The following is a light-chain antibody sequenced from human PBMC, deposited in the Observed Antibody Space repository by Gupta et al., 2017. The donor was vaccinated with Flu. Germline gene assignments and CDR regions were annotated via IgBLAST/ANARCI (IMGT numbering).Light chain of an antibody. Sequence: SPELTQPASVSVSPGQTATITCSGDVLATHHAYWYQQKPGQAPLLVVFQNTERPAGIPERFSGSTSETTVTVTINSGQADDEGDYYCHSLVTSDTWVFGAGTKVTVL. J-gene: IGLJ3*02. CDR2: QNT. V-gene: IGLV3-25*02. CDR1: VLATHH. CDR3: HSLVTSDTWV.